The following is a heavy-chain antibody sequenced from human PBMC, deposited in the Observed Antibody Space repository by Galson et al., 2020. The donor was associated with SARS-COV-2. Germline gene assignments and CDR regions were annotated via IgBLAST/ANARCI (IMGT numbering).Heavy chain of an antibody. D-gene: IGHD3-22*01. V-gene: IGHV1-69*13. CDR1: GGTFSSYA. CDR3: ARVGVWYYYDSSGQDDAFDI. Sequence: SVKVSCKASGGTFSSYAISRVRQAPGQGLEWMGGIIPIFGTANYAQKFQGRVTITADESTSTAYMELSSLRSEDTAVYYCARVGVWYYYDSSGQDDAFDIWGQGTMVTVSS. J-gene: IGHJ3*02. CDR2: IIPIFGTA.